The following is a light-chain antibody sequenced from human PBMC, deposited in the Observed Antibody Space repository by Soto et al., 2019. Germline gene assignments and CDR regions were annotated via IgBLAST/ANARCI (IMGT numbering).Light chain of an antibody. V-gene: IGKV2-28*01. CDR2: LGS. CDR3: MKALQTPPT. CDR1: QILLHSNGYNY. J-gene: IGKJ5*01. Sequence: DIVMTHSPLSLPATPVEPASISFMSSQILLHSNGYNYLDWYLQKPGQSPQLLIYLGSNRSSGVPDRFSGSGSGTDFTLKISRVEAEDVGVYYCMKALQTPPTFGQGTRLENK.